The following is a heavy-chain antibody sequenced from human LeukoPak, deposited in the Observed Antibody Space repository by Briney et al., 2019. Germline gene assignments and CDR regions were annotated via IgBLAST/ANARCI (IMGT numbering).Heavy chain of an antibody. CDR2: IYPGDSDT. Sequence: GESLDISCQGSGSIFTSYWIGWVRQLPGKGLEWMGIIYPGDSDTRYSPSFRGQVTISADKSISTAYLQWSSLKASDTAMYYCARQHGDYGYYYYMDVWGKGTTVTVSS. V-gene: IGHV5-51*01. CDR1: GSIFTSYW. J-gene: IGHJ6*03. CDR3: ARQHGDYGYYYYMDV. D-gene: IGHD4-17*01.